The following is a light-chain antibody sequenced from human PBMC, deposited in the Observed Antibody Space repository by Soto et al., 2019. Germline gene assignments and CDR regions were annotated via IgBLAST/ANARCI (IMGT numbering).Light chain of an antibody. J-gene: IGLJ2*01. CDR3: QSADRSGTYPI. CDR1: ALPKQY. CDR2: QDT. Sequence: SYELTQPPSVSVSPGQTARITCSGDALPKQYAYWYQRKPGQAPVLVIYQDTERPSGIPGRFSGSTSGTTVTLTISGVQADDEADYFCQSADRSGTYPIFGGGTKLTVL. V-gene: IGLV3-25*03.